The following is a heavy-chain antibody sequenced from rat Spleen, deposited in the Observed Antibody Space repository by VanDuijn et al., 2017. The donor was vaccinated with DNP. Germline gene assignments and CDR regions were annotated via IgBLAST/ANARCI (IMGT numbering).Heavy chain of an antibody. Sequence: EVQLVESGGGLVQPGRSLKLSCAASGFTFNNYWMAWIRQVPGKGLEWVASITRSGGSPFYPDSVKDRFTISRDNAKNTLYLQMSSLRSEDTATYYCIRWNSGHFDYWGQGVMVTVSS. CDR3: IRWNSGHFDY. J-gene: IGHJ2*01. V-gene: IGHV5-31*01. CDR2: ITRSGGSP. CDR1: GFTFNNYW. D-gene: IGHD4-3*01.